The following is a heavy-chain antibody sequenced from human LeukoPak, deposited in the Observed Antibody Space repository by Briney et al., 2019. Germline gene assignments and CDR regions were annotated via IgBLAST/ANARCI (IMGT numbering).Heavy chain of an antibody. CDR2: ISYGGSNK. V-gene: IGHV3-30-3*01. J-gene: IGHJ3*02. D-gene: IGHD2-2*02. CDR3: ARAYQLLYGDAFDI. CDR1: GFTFSSYT. Sequence: PGGSLRLSCAASGFTFSSYTMHWVRQAPGKGLEWVAVISYGGSNKYYADSVKGRFTISRDNSKNTLYLQMNSLRAEDTAVYYCARAYQLLYGDAFDIWGQGTMVTVSS.